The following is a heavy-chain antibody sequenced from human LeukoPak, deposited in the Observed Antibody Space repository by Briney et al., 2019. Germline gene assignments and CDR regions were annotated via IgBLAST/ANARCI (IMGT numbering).Heavy chain of an antibody. CDR2: IKSKTDGGTT. CDR1: GFTSSNAW. J-gene: IGHJ4*02. V-gene: IGHV3-15*01. CDR3: TTDQWLLWFGELPPIDY. D-gene: IGHD3-10*01. Sequence: PGGSLRLSCAASGFTSSNAWMSWVRQAPGKGLEWVGRIKSKTDGGTTDYAAPVKGRFTISRDDSKNTLYLQMNSLKTEDTAVYYCTTDQWLLWFGELPPIDYWGQGTLVTVSS.